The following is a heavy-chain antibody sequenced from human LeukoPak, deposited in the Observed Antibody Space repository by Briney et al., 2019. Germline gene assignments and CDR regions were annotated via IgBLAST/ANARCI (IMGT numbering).Heavy chain of an antibody. V-gene: IGHV3-11*04. CDR2: IGASGSTI. CDR1: GFTFSDYY. Sequence: GGSLRLSCAASGFTFSDYYMSWIRQAPGKGLECVSYIGASGSTIYYADSVKGRFTISRDNAKNSLYLQLNSLGAEDTALYYCARQGGDDYYDYWGQGTLVTVSS. CDR3: ARQGGDDYYDY. J-gene: IGHJ4*02. D-gene: IGHD3-16*01.